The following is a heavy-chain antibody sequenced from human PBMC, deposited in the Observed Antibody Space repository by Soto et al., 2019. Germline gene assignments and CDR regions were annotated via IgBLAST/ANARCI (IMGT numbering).Heavy chain of an antibody. V-gene: IGHV3-23*01. D-gene: IGHD3-16*01. Sequence: GGSLRLSCAASGFTFNTYAMSWVRQAPGQGLEWVSAISGSGFSTYYADSVKGRFSISSDSSKNTLFLQMNSLGADDTAVYFCATFTFGRPFDTWGQGTMVTVSS. CDR2: ISGSGFST. J-gene: IGHJ3*02. CDR1: GFTFNTYA. CDR3: ATFTFGRPFDT.